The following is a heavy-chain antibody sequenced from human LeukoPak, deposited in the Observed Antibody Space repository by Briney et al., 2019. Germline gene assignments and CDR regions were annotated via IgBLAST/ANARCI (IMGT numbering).Heavy chain of an antibody. CDR1: GGSISSGGYY. CDR3: ARAEWELPYFDY. D-gene: IGHD1-26*01. CDR2: IYYSGST. J-gene: IGHJ4*02. Sequence: SETLSLTCTVSGGSISSGGYYWSWIRQHPGKGLEWIGYIYYSGSTNYNPSLKSRVTMSVDTSKNQFSLKLSSVTAADTAVYYCARAEWELPYFDYWGQGTLVTVSS. V-gene: IGHV4-61*08.